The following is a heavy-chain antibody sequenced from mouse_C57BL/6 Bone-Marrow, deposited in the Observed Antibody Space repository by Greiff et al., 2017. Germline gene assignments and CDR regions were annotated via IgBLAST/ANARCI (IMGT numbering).Heavy chain of an antibody. CDR3: VRSHGYWYYFDY. D-gene: IGHD2-3*01. CDR2: IRSKSNNYAT. J-gene: IGHJ2*01. Sequence: GGGLVQPKGSLKLSCAASGFSFNTYAMNWVRQAPGKGLEWVARIRSKSNNYATYYADSVKDRFTISRDDSESMLYLQMNNLKTEDTAMYYCVRSHGYWYYFDYWGQGTTLTVSS. V-gene: IGHV10-1*01. CDR1: GFSFNTYA.